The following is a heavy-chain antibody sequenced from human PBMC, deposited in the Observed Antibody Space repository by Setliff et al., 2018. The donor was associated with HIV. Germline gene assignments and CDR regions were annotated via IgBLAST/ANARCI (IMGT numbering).Heavy chain of an antibody. CDR1: GGSISSSNW. Sequence: SETLSLTCAVSGGSISSSNWWSWVRQPPGKGLEWIGEIYHSGSTNYNPSLKSRVTISVDKPKNQFSLKLSSVTAADTAVYYCARGLDIVVVPAAMARAFDIWGQGTMVTVSS. CDR2: IYHSGST. CDR3: ARGLDIVVVPAAMARAFDI. J-gene: IGHJ3*02. D-gene: IGHD2-2*03. V-gene: IGHV4-4*02.